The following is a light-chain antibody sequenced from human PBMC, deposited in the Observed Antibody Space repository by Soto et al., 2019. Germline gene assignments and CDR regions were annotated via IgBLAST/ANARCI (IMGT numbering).Light chain of an antibody. J-gene: IGLJ2*01. CDR3: VLYMKGDIRV. Sequence: QPVLTQPPSASASLGASVTLTCTVTGGHINYAIAWHQQYPGKGPRYLMTVNFRGSHNKGAGIPDRFSGSILGSKAALTITGAQADDESVYYCVLYMKGDIRVFGGGTKLTVL. CDR2: VNFRGSH. V-gene: IGLV4-69*01. CDR1: GGHINYA.